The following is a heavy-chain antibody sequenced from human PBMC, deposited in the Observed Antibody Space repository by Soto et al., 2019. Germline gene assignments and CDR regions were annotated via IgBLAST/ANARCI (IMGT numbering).Heavy chain of an antibody. Sequence: GGSLRLSCTASGFTFSEYSMSWVRQTPGKGLEWVSSITHSGTYVYYADSVKGRFTISRDSASNSLFLQMTSLRAEDTAVYHCARSRGNDWYSDYWGQGTLVTVSS. CDR2: ITHSGTYV. V-gene: IGHV3-21*01. J-gene: IGHJ4*02. CDR1: GFTFSEYS. CDR3: ARSRGNDWYSDY. D-gene: IGHD5-12*01.